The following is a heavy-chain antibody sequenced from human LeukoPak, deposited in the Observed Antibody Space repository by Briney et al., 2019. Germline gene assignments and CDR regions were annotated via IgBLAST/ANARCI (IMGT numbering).Heavy chain of an antibody. CDR2: ISGSSLYI. CDR1: GFTFSDYY. J-gene: IGHJ4*02. CDR3: AKRIAAAGPYFDY. Sequence: PGGSLRLSCAASGFTFSDYYMSWIRQAPGKGLEWASSISGSSLYIYYADSVRGRFTISRDNAKNSLYLQMNTLRAEDTAVYYCAKRIAAAGPYFDYWGQGTLVTVSS. D-gene: IGHD6-13*01. V-gene: IGHV3-11*03.